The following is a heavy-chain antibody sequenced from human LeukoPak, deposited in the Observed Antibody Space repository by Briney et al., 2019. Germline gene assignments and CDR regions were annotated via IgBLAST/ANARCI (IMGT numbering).Heavy chain of an antibody. CDR1: GGTFTSYA. Sequence: SVTVSCTASGGTFTSYAISWVRQAPGQGLEWMGGIIPIFGTANYAQKFQGRVTITMDESTSTAYMELSSLRSEDTAVYYCARAVGSWLNYFDYWGQGTLVTVSS. D-gene: IGHD6-13*01. V-gene: IGHV1-69*05. CDR3: ARAVGSWLNYFDY. CDR2: IIPIFGTA. J-gene: IGHJ4*02.